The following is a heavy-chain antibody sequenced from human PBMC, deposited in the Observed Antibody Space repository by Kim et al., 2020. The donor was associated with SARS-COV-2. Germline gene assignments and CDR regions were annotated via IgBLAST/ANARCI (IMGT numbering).Heavy chain of an antibody. CDR1: GFTFSSYV. Sequence: GWSLRLSCAAAGFTFSSYVMNWVRQAPGKGLEWVATIGSGGVNTFYADSVKGRFTISRDTSKNTLYLQMNSLRAEDTALYYCARTNNLDSWGQGTLVTV. CDR3: ARTNNLDS. D-gene: IGHD1-7*01. CDR2: IGSGGVNT. V-gene: IGHV3-23*01. J-gene: IGHJ4*02.